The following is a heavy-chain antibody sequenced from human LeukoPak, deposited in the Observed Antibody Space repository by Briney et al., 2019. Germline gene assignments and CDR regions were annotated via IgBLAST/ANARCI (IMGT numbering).Heavy chain of an antibody. V-gene: IGHV3-49*04. Sequence: GGSLRLSFAASGFTFDHYSMTWVRQAPGKGLEWVGFIRGNVYGGATEYAASVKGRFTVSTDASKTIGYLQMTSLKTEDTAIYYCTKESPKYVFDSWGQGTLVTVSS. CDR3: TKESPKYVFDS. CDR2: IRGNVYGGAT. CDR1: GFTFDHYS. D-gene: IGHD2-8*01. J-gene: IGHJ4*02.